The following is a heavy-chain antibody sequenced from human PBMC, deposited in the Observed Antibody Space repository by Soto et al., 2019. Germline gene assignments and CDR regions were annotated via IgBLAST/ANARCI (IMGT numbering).Heavy chain of an antibody. Sequence: PGGSLRLSCAASGFKFSDYWMSWVRQAPGKGLEWVGNIKHDTSEAHYADSVKGRFTITGDNIKNFLFLQMNGLRSDDTASYYCARDGLLFSGPYRPSRFDYWGLGTLVTVSS. CDR2: IKHDTSEA. CDR1: GFKFSDYW. V-gene: IGHV3-7*03. J-gene: IGHJ4*02. D-gene: IGHD3-16*02. CDR3: ARDGLLFSGPYRPSRFDY.